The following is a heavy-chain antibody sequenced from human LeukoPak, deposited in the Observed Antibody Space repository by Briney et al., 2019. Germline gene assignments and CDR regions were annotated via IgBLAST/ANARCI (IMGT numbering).Heavy chain of an antibody. J-gene: IGHJ4*02. V-gene: IGHV4-39*07. CDR3: ARVRAYYGSGSPPDY. D-gene: IGHD3-10*01. Sequence: SETLSLTCTVSGGSISSSSYYWGWIRQPPGKGLEWIGSIYYSGSTYYNPSLKSRVTISVDTSKNQFSLKLSSVTAADTAVYYCARVRAYYGSGSPPDYWGQGTLVTVSS. CDR2: IYYSGST. CDR1: GGSISSSSYY.